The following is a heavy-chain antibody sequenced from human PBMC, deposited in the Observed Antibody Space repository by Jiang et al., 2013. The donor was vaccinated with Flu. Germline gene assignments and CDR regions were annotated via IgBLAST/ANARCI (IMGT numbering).Heavy chain of an antibody. Sequence: SGAEVKKPGASVKVSCKASGYTFTSYALHWVRQAPRQRLEWMGWINAGNGNTKYSQKFQHRVTITRDTSASTAYLELGSLRYEDTAVYYCTRGPGIVVVPAAIGYFDYWGQGTLVTVSS. CDR3: TRGPGIVVVPAAIGYFDY. CDR1: GYTFTSYA. J-gene: IGHJ4*02. V-gene: IGHV1-3*01. D-gene: IGHD2-2*01. CDR2: INAGNGNT.